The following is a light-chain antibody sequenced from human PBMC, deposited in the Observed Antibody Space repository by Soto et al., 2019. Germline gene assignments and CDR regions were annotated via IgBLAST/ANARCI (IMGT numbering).Light chain of an antibody. Sequence: ETVLAQSPGTLSLSPGERATLSCRASQSVSSSYLARYQQKPGQAPRLLIYGASSRATGIPDRFSGSGSGTDFTLSISRLEPEDFAVYYCQQYGTSPRTFGQGTKVEMK. CDR3: QQYGTSPRT. CDR1: QSVSSSY. CDR2: GAS. J-gene: IGKJ1*01. V-gene: IGKV3-20*01.